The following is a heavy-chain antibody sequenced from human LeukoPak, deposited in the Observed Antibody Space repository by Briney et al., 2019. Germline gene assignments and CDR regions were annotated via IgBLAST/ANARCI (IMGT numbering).Heavy chain of an antibody. Sequence: SGPTLVKPTQTLTLTCTFSGFSLTTTGVGVGWIRQPPGKALEWLALIYWNDDKRYSPSLKSRLTITKDTSKNQVVLTMTNMDPVDTATYYCARRREMATLVYAFDIWGQGTMVTVSS. V-gene: IGHV2-5*01. CDR1: GFSLTTTGVG. CDR3: ARRREMATLVYAFDI. J-gene: IGHJ3*02. CDR2: IYWNDDK. D-gene: IGHD5-24*01.